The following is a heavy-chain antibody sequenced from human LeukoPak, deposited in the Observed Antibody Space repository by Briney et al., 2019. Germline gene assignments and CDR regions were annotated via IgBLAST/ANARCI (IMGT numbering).Heavy chain of an antibody. D-gene: IGHD6-13*01. CDR3: ARGVPAAGAKWFDP. CDR2: VYHSGAT. V-gene: IGHV4-4*02. J-gene: IGHJ5*02. CDR1: GGSITSGNW. Sequence: SETLSLTCAVSGGSITSGNWWTWVRQPPGKGLERIGEVYHSGATNYNPSLKTRVTISVDKSKNEFSLALTSLNAADTAVYYCARGVPAAGAKWFDPWARDPWSPSPQ.